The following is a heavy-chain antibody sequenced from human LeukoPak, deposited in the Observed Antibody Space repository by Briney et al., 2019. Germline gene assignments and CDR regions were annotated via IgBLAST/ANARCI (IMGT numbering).Heavy chain of an antibody. Sequence: GRSLRLSCAASGFTFSSYAMHWVRQAPGKGLEWVAVISYGGSNKYYADSVKGRFTISRDNSKNTLYLQMNSLRAEDTAVYYCARDRDIVATFAFDYWGQGTLVTVSS. D-gene: IGHD5-12*01. CDR1: GFTFSSYA. V-gene: IGHV3-30-3*01. CDR2: ISYGGSNK. J-gene: IGHJ4*02. CDR3: ARDRDIVATFAFDY.